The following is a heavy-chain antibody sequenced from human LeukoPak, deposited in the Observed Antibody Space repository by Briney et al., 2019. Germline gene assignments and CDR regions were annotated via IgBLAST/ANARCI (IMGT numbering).Heavy chain of an antibody. CDR3: VRVNTYYYDSSPS. D-gene: IGHD3-22*01. CDR2: ISSSGTTI. J-gene: IGHJ4*02. Sequence: GGSLRLSCAASGFTLSDCYMSWIRQAPGKGLEWVSYISSSGTTIYYADSVKGRFTISRDNARNSLYLQMNSLRAEDTAVYFCVRVNTYYYDSSPSWGQGTLVIVSS. V-gene: IGHV3-11*04. CDR1: GFTLSDCY.